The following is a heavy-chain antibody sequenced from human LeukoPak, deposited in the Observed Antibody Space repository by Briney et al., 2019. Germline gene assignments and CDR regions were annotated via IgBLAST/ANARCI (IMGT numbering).Heavy chain of an antibody. J-gene: IGHJ4*02. CDR3: ARSMVRAVTQVASDY. V-gene: IGHV1-2*02. Sequence: ASVKVSCKASGYTFTGYYMHWVRQAPGQGLEWMGWINPNSGGTNYAEKLQGRVTMTTDTSTSTAYMELRSLRSDDTAVYYCARSMVRAVTQVASDYWGQGTLVTVPS. CDR1: GYTFTGYY. CDR2: INPNSGGT. D-gene: IGHD3-10*01.